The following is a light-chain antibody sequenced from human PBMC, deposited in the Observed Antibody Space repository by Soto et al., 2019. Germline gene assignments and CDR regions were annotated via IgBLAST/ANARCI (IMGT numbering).Light chain of an antibody. CDR2: GAS. Sequence: IWVTQSAATLSLSSGHRATLSCRASQTVRNNYLAWYQQKPGQAPRLLIYGASSRATGIPDRFSGSGSETDFTLTISRLEPEDFAVYYCQQYGSSAWTFGQRTKVDIK. V-gene: IGKV3-20*01. CDR3: QQYGSSAWT. CDR1: QTVRNNY. J-gene: IGKJ1*01.